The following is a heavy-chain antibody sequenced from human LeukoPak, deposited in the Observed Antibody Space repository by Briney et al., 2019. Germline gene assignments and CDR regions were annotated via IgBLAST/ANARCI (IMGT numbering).Heavy chain of an antibody. Sequence: GGSLRLSCAASGFTFSSYSMNWVRQAPGKGLEWVSLYSGGTTYYADSVKGRFTISRDNSKNTLYLQMNSLRAEDTAVYYCARRAGGYSHPYDYWGQGILVTVSS. V-gene: IGHV3-53*01. CDR3: ARRAGGYSHPYDY. CDR2: YSGGTT. CDR1: GFTFSSYS. J-gene: IGHJ4*02. D-gene: IGHD4-23*01.